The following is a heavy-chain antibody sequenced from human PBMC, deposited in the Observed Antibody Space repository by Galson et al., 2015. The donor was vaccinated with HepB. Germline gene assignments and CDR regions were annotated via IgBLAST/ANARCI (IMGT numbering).Heavy chain of an antibody. D-gene: IGHD1/OR15-1a*01. V-gene: IGHV3-30-3*01. CDR3: ARDPAMFADGNNLDH. CDR2: ISSDGSIK. Sequence: SLRLSCAASGFPFRKYAFHWVRQAPGKGLEWLSVISSDGSIKYDADSVKGRFTVSRDNSENTLYLEMNNLRSDDTAVYYCARDPAMFADGNNLDHWGQGTLVTVSS. CDR1: GFPFRKYA. J-gene: IGHJ4*02.